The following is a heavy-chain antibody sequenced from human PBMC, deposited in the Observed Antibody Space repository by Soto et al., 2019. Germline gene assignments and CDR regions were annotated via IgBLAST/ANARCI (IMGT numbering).Heavy chain of an antibody. CDR2: IWYDGSNK. Sequence: QVQLVESGGGVVQPGRSLRLSCAASGFTFSSYGMHWVRQAPGKGLEWVAVIWYDGSNKYYADSVKGRFTISRDNSKNTLYLQMNSLRAEDTAVYYCARDRRAARSLWFAFDICGQGTMVTVSS. V-gene: IGHV3-33*01. D-gene: IGHD6-6*01. J-gene: IGHJ3*02. CDR1: GFTFSSYG. CDR3: ARDRRAARSLWFAFDI.